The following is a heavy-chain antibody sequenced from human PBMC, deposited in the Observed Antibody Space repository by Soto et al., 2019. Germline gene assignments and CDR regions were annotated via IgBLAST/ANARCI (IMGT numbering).Heavy chain of an antibody. CDR1: GFTFSSYG. D-gene: IGHD3-3*01. Sequence: QVQLVESGGGVVQPGRSLRLSCAASGFTFSSYGMHWVRQAPGKGLEWVAVIWYDGSNKYYADSVKGRFTISRDNSKNTLDLQMNSLRAEDTAVYYCARAADYDFWSGYYTRGYYYYMDVWGKGTTVTVSS. V-gene: IGHV3-33*01. J-gene: IGHJ6*03. CDR2: IWYDGSNK. CDR3: ARAADYDFWSGYYTRGYYYYMDV.